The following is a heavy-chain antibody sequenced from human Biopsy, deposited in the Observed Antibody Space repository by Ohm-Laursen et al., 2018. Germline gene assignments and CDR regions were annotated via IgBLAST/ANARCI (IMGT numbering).Heavy chain of an antibody. J-gene: IGHJ4*02. Sequence: SETLSLICTVSGVSINGGRYYWNWIRHHPGKGLEWIGNIFYSANTYYNPSLKSRVTISVDTSKNQFSLKLSSVTAADTAVYYCARLGSGDYFPTFFDFWGQGALVTVSS. CDR2: IFYSANT. CDR3: ARLGSGDYFPTFFDF. V-gene: IGHV4-31*03. D-gene: IGHD5-12*01. CDR1: GVSINGGRYY.